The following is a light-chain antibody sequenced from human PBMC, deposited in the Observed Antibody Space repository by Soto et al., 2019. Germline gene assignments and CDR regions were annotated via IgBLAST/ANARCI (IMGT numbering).Light chain of an antibody. CDR3: SSYGGSNNLV. CDR2: EVS. V-gene: IGLV2-8*01. CDR1: SSDVGGYSY. Sequence: QSALTQPPSASGSPGQSVTISCTGASSDVGGYSYVSWYQHHPGKAPKLMIYEVSKRPSGVPDRFSGSKSGNTASLTVSGLQAEDEADYYCSSYGGSNNLVFGGGTQLTV. J-gene: IGLJ2*01.